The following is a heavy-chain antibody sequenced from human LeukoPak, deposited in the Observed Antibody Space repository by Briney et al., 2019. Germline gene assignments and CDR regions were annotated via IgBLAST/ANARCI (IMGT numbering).Heavy chain of an antibody. CDR1: GGTFSSYA. CDR2: IIPVFGTA. Sequence: SVKVSCKASGGTFSSYAISWVRQAPGQGLEWMGGIIPVFGTANYAQKFQGRVTITADESTSTAYMELSSPRSEDTAVYYCALDPSGSGSYYNEGFDYWGQGTLVAVSS. D-gene: IGHD3-10*01. J-gene: IGHJ4*02. CDR3: ALDPSGSGSYYNEGFDY. V-gene: IGHV1-69*13.